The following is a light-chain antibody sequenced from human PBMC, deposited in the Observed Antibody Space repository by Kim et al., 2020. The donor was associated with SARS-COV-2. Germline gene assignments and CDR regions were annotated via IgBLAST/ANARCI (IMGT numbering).Light chain of an antibody. CDR3: QQYYIFPWT. CDR1: QSVSGW. J-gene: IGKJ1*01. Sequence: DIPMTQSPSTLSASVGDRITITCRASQSVSGWLAWYQQKPGKAPKLLINDASSLESEVPSRFSGSGSGTEFTLTISSLQSDDFANYDCQQYYIFPWTFGQGTKVDIK. V-gene: IGKV1-5*01. CDR2: DAS.